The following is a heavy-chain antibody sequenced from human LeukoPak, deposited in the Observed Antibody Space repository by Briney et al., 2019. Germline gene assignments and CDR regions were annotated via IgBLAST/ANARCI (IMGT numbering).Heavy chain of an antibody. D-gene: IGHD3-16*01. CDR3: ARHTSAWFDS. CDR1: GGSISSSSYY. J-gene: IGHJ5*01. V-gene: IGHV4-39*01. Sequence: SETLSLTCTVSGGSISSSSYYWGWIRQPPGKGLEWTGSIHYSGSTYYNPSLKSRVTISVDTSKNQFSLKLSSVTASDTAVYYCARHTSAWFDSWGQGTLVTVSP. CDR2: IHYSGST.